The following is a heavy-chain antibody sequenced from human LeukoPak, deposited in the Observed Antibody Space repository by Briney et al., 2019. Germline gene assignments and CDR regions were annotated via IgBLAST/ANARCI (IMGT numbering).Heavy chain of an antibody. CDR1: GFSVSTKY. V-gene: IGHV3-53*01. J-gene: IGHJ2*01. Sequence: GGSLRLSCEGSGFSVSTKYMNWVRQAPGKGQEWVSILYSGSSTYYTDSVKGRFTVSRDDYKNTLHLHLNSLGVEDTAVYYCARVGDHYHWYLDVWGRGTLVTVSS. CDR2: LYSGSST. CDR3: ARVGDHYHWYLDV. D-gene: IGHD3-10*01.